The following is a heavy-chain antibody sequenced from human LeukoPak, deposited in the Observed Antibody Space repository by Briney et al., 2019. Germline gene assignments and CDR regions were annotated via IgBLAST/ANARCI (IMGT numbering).Heavy chain of an antibody. CDR2: ISAYNGNT. D-gene: IGHD3-22*01. V-gene: IGHV1-18*01. J-gene: IGHJ1*01. CDR3: ARTLPTYYYDSSGYYYFLQH. CDR1: GYTFTSYG. Sequence: ASVTVSCKASGYTFTSYGISWVRQAPGQGLEWMGWISAYNGNTNYAQKLQGRVTMTTDTSTSTAYMELRSLRSDDTAVYYCARTLPTYYYDSSGYYYFLQHWGQGTLVTVSS.